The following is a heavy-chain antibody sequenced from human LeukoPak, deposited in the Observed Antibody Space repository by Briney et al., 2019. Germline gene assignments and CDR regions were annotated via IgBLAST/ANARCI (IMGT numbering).Heavy chain of an antibody. J-gene: IGHJ3*02. Sequence: SETLSLTCTVSGYSISTSYYWGWIRQPPGKGLEWIGSIYHSGNTYYNPSLKSRVTISVDTSKNQFSLKLSSVTAADTAVYYCATTPQRGYSYGWGTDAFDIWGQGTMVTVSS. CDR1: GYSISTSYY. V-gene: IGHV4-38-2*02. D-gene: IGHD5-18*01. CDR2: IYHSGNT. CDR3: ATTPQRGYSYGWGTDAFDI.